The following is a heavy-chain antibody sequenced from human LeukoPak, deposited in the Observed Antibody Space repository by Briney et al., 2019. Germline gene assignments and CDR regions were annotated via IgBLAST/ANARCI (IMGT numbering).Heavy chain of an antibody. CDR1: GGSISSYY. CDR2: IYYSGST. D-gene: IGHD2-15*01. V-gene: IGHV4-59*01. J-gene: IGHJ4*02. CDR3: ARESGYCSGGSCYPDY. Sequence: SETLSLTCTVSGGSISSYYWSWIRRPPGKGLEWIGYIYYSGSTNYNPSLKSRVTISVDTSKNQFSLKLSSVTAADTAVYYCARESGYCSGGSCYPDYWGQGTLITVSS.